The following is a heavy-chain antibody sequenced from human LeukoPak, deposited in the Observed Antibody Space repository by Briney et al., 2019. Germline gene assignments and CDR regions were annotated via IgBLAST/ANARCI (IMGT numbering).Heavy chain of an antibody. CDR1: GFTFDDYA. CDR3: AKGGGYDYVWGRTPPYYFDY. J-gene: IGHJ4*02. Sequence: GGSLRLSCAASGFTFDDYAMHWVRQAPGKGMEWVSGISRNSGSIGYADSVKGRFSISRDNAKNSLYLQMNSLRAEDTALYYCAKGGGYDYVWGRTPPYYFDYWGQGTLVTVSS. CDR2: ISRNSGSI. V-gene: IGHV3-9*01. D-gene: IGHD3-16*01.